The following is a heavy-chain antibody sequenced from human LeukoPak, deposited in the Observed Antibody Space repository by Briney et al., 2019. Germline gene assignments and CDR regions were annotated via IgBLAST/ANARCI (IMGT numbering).Heavy chain of an antibody. CDR2: ISWNSGSI. V-gene: IGHV3-9*01. Sequence: PGRSLRLSCAASGFTFDDYAMHWVRQAPGKGLEWVSGISWNSGSIGYADSVKGRFTISRDNAKNSLYLQMNSLRAEDTALYYCAKDTEWELQKWHFDYWGQGTLVTVSS. D-gene: IGHD1-26*01. CDR3: AKDTEWELQKWHFDY. CDR1: GFTFDDYA. J-gene: IGHJ4*02.